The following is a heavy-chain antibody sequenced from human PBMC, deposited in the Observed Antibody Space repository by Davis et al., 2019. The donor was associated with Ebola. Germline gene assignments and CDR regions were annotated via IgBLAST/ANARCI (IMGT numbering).Heavy chain of an antibody. CDR3: ARRADY. Sequence: PGGSLRLSCAPSAFSSPSYPMSWVRQAPGKGLEWVSSISSSSSYIYYADSVKGRFTISRDNAKNSLYLQMNSRRAEDTAVYYCARRADYWGQGTLVTV. CDR1: AFSSPSYP. CDR2: ISSSSSYI. V-gene: IGHV3-21*04. J-gene: IGHJ4*02.